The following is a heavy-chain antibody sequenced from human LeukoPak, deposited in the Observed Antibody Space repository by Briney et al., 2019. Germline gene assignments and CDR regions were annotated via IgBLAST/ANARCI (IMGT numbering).Heavy chain of an antibody. D-gene: IGHD6-19*01. Sequence: PGGSLRLSCAASGFTFSSYSMNWVRQAPGKGLECVSSISSSSSYIYYADSVKGRFTISRDNAKNSLYLQMNSLRAEDTAVYYCARGGLGGHDAFDIWGQGTMVTVSS. CDR1: GFTFSSYS. CDR3: ARGGLGGHDAFDI. CDR2: ISSSSSYI. J-gene: IGHJ3*02. V-gene: IGHV3-21*01.